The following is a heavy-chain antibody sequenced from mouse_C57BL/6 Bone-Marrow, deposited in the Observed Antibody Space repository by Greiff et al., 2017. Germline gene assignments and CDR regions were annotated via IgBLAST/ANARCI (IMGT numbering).Heavy chain of an antibody. CDR2: IDPEDGDT. Sequence: VQLQQSGAELVKPGASVKLSCTASGFNIKDYYMHWVKQRTEQGLEWIGRIDPEDGDTKYAPKFQGKATITADTSSNTAYLQLSSLTSEDTAVYYCARCYGRSPEFAYWGQGTLVTVSA. CDR1: GFNIKDYY. CDR3: ARCYGRSPEFAY. J-gene: IGHJ3*01. D-gene: IGHD1-1*01. V-gene: IGHV14-2*01.